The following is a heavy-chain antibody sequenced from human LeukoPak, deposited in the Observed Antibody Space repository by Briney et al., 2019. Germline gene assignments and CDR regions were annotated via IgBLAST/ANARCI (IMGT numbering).Heavy chain of an antibody. V-gene: IGHV3-48*01. Sequence: PGGSLRPSCAASGFTFSSYSMNWVRQAPGKGLEWVSYISSSSSTIYYADSVKGRFTISRDNAKNSLYLQMNSLRAEDTAVYYCARDSAHYDFWSGYPEGYFGYWGQGNMVTVSS. CDR1: GFTFSSYS. J-gene: IGHJ4*02. CDR2: ISSSSSTI. CDR3: ARDSAHYDFWSGYPEGYFGY. D-gene: IGHD3-3*01.